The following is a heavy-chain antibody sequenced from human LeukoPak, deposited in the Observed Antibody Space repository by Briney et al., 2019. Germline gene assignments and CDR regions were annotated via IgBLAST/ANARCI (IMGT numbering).Heavy chain of an antibody. Sequence: GASVKVSCKASGGTFSSYAISWVRQAPGQGLEWMGRIIPILGIANYAQKFQGSVTITADKSTSTAYMELSSLRSEDTAVYYCARKSESRAFDYWGQGTLVTVSS. CDR1: GGTFSSYA. J-gene: IGHJ4*02. CDR2: IIPILGIA. V-gene: IGHV1-69*04. CDR3: ARKSESRAFDY. D-gene: IGHD3-10*01.